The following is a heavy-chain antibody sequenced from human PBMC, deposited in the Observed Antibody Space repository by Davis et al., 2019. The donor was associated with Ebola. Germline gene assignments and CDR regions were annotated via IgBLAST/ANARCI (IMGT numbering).Heavy chain of an antibody. V-gene: IGHV3-15*01. CDR1: GFTFSNAW. CDR3: TTGQYSYARGY. D-gene: IGHD5-18*01. Sequence: GESLKISCAASGFTFSNAWMSWVRQAPGKGLEWVGRIKSKTDGGTTDYAAPVKGRFTISRDDSKNTLYLQMNSLKTEDTAVYYCTTGQYSYARGYWGQGTLVTVSS. J-gene: IGHJ4*02. CDR2: IKSKTDGGTT.